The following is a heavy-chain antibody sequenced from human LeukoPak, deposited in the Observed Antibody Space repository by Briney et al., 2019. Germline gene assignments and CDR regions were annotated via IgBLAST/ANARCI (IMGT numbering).Heavy chain of an antibody. D-gene: IGHD5-24*01. CDR1: GYTFTSYY. CDR2: INPSGGST. J-gene: IGHJ5*02. CDR3: ARVRDNYGP. V-gene: IGHV1-46*01. Sequence: ASVKVSCKASGYTFTSYYMHWVRQAPGQGLEWMGIINPSGGSTSYAQKFQGRVTMTRDTSISTAYMELSRLRSDDTAVYYCARVRDNYGPWGQGTLVTVSS.